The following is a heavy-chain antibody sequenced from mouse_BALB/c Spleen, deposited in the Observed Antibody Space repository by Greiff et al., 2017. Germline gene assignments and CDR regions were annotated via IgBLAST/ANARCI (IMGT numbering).Heavy chain of an antibody. J-gene: IGHJ4*01. Sequence: EVKLVESGGGLVKPGGSLKLSCAASGFTFSDYYMYWVRQTPEKRLEWVATISDGGSYTYYPDSVKGRFTISRDNAKNNLYLQMSSLKSEDTAMYYCARGHRYDGAMDYWGQGTSVTVSS. CDR2: ISDGGSYT. V-gene: IGHV5-4*02. CDR1: GFTFSDYY. D-gene: IGHD2-14*01. CDR3: ARGHRYDGAMDY.